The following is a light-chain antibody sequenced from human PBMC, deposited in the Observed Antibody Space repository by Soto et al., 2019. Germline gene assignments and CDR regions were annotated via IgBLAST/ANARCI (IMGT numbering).Light chain of an antibody. CDR3: QQYGSSPYT. CDR1: QSISSTY. V-gene: IGKV3-20*01. J-gene: IGKJ2*01. CDR2: AAS. Sequence: EIVLTQSPGTLSLSPGERATLSCRASQSISSTYLAWYQQKPGPAPRLLIFAASSRATGIPDRFSGSGSGTDFTLTVSRLEPEDFAVYFCQQYGSSPYTFGQGTKLEI.